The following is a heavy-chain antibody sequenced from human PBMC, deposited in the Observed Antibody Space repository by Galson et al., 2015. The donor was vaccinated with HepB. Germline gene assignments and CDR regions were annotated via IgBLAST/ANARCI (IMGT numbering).Heavy chain of an antibody. CDR2: ISYDGSNK. Sequence: SLRLSCAASGFTFSNAWMNWVRQAPGKGLEWVAVISYDGSNKYYADSVKGRFTISRDNSKNTLYLQMNSLRAEDTAVYYCAKLRWAPKSFDYWGQGTLVTVSS. V-gene: IGHV3-30*18. CDR3: AKLRWAPKSFDY. CDR1: GFTFSNAW. D-gene: IGHD3-16*01. J-gene: IGHJ4*02.